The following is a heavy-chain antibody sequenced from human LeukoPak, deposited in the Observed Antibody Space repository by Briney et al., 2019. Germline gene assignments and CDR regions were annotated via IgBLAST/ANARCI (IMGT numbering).Heavy chain of an antibody. Sequence: ASVKVSCKASGYTFTSYYMHWVRQAPGQGLEWMGIINPSGGSTSYAQKFQGRVTMTRDMSTSTVYMELSSLRSEDTAVYYCAGRAAYYYDSSGYYYFDYWGQGTLVTVSS. CDR3: AGRAAYYYDSSGYYYFDY. D-gene: IGHD3-22*01. CDR2: INPSGGST. J-gene: IGHJ4*02. CDR1: GYTFTSYY. V-gene: IGHV1-46*01.